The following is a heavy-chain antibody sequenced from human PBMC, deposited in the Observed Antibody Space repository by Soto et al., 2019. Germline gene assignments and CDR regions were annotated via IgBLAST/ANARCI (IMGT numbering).Heavy chain of an antibody. CDR2: IYPGDSDT. J-gene: IGHJ4*02. Sequence: GESLKISCKGSGYSFTSYWIGWVRQMPGKGLEWMGIIYPGDSDTRYSPSFQGQVTISADKSISTAYLQWSSLKASDTAMYYCARVTYYYDSSGYYYGYWGQGTQVTVS. CDR1: GYSFTSYW. D-gene: IGHD3-22*01. V-gene: IGHV5-51*01. CDR3: ARVTYYYDSSGYYYGY.